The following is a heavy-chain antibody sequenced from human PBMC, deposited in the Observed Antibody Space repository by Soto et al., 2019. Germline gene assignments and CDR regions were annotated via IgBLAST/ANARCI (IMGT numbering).Heavy chain of an antibody. D-gene: IGHD3-10*01. Sequence: ASVKVSCKASGYTFTGYAMHWVRQAPGQRLEWMGWINAGNGNTKYSQKFQGRVTITRDTSASTAYMELSSLRSEDTAVYYCARGGTFPHNRGVLDYWGQGTLVTVSS. CDR2: INAGNGNT. V-gene: IGHV1-3*01. CDR1: GYTFTGYA. CDR3: ARGGTFPHNRGVLDY. J-gene: IGHJ4*02.